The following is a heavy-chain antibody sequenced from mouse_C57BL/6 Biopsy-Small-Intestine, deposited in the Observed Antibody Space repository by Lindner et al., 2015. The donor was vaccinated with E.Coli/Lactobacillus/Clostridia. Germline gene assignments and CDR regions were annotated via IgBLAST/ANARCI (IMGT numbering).Heavy chain of an antibody. CDR2: INPNTGDT. CDR1: GYTFTGNY. V-gene: IGHV1-53*01. CDR3: ARDPDFADPRFDY. J-gene: IGHJ4*01. Sequence: SVKVSCKASGYTFTGNYIHWVRQAPGQGLEWMGYINPNTGDTKYAKKFQGRVTMTRDTSFTTTYMEVSGLTSDDTAVYFCARDPDFADPRFDYWGQGTLVTVSS.